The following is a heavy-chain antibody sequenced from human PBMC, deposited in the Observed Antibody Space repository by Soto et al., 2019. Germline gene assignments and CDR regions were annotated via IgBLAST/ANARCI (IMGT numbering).Heavy chain of an antibody. CDR3: VREWFGVSLWYFDH. CDR1: GFTFSTYG. Sequence: QVQLVESGGGVVQPGRSRRLSCAASGFTFSTYGMHWVRQAPGKGLEWVAVIWDDGSNKFYADSVKGRFTISRDNSKNTLYWQINSLSVEDTAVYYCVREWFGVSLWYFDHWGQGTLVTVSA. D-gene: IGHD3-10*01. J-gene: IGHJ4*02. V-gene: IGHV3-33*01. CDR2: IWDDGSNK.